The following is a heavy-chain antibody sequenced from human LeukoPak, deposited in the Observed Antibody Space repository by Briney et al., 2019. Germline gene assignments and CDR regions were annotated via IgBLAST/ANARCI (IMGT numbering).Heavy chain of an antibody. D-gene: IGHD6-13*01. CDR2: IDYSGST. CDR1: GGSISSYY. CDR3: ARGLMMAVAGRGEFHY. Sequence: SETLSLTCTVSGGSISSYYWTWIRQPPGQGLEWIGYIDYSGSTNYNPSLKSRVTISVDTSKNQFSLKLSPVTAADTAVYYCARGLMMAVAGRGEFHYWGQGTLVTVSS. J-gene: IGHJ4*02. V-gene: IGHV4-59*01.